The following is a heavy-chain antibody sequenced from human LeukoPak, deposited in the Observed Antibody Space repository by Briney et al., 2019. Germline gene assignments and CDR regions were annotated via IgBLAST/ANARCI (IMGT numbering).Heavy chain of an antibody. Sequence: PSETLSLTCTVSGGSISSYYWSWIRQPAGKGLEWIGRIYTSGSTNYNPSLKSRVTMSVDTSKNQFSLKLSSVTAADTAVYYCARYPAHSPGQEGAFDIWGQGSMVTVSS. V-gene: IGHV4-4*07. CDR2: IYTSGST. CDR3: ARYPAHSPGQEGAFDI. CDR1: GGSISSYY. J-gene: IGHJ3*02.